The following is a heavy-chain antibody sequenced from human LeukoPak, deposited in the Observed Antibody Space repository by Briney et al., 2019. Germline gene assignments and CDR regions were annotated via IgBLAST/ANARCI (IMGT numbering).Heavy chain of an antibody. CDR3: ARARVCSSTSCYVGDYYYGMDV. D-gene: IGHD2-2*01. CDR1: GGSFSGYY. CDR2: INHSGST. V-gene: IGHV4-34*01. J-gene: IGHJ6*02. Sequence: PSETLSLTCAVYGGSFSGYYWSWIRQPPGKGLEWIGEINHSGSTNYNPSLKSRVTISVGTSKNQFSLKLSSVTAADTAVYYCARARVCSSTSCYVGDYYYGMDVWGQGTTVTVSS.